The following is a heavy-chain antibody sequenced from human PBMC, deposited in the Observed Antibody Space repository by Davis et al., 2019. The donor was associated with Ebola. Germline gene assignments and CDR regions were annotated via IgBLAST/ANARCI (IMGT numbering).Heavy chain of an antibody. CDR2: IYTGDSDT. CDR1: GNSFSSHW. D-gene: IGHD1-20*01. J-gene: IGHJ3*02. CDR3: ASLRRTITGMDDAFDI. Sequence: GESLKISCQDSGNSFSSHWIGWVRQMPGKGLEWMGIIYTGDSDTRYSPSFRGRVTISADKSTRTAYLQWGSLKASDTAMYYCASLRRTITGMDDAFDIWGQGTMVTVSS. V-gene: IGHV5-51*01.